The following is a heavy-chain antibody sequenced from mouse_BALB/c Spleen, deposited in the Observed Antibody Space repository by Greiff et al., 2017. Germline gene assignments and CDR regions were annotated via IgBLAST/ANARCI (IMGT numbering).Heavy chain of an antibody. CDR3: ARYDYGNCGNFDV. D-gene: IGHD2-1*01. J-gene: IGHJ1*01. CDR2: INPSTGYT. Sequence: QVQLQQSGAELAKPGASVKMSCKASGYTFTSYWMHWVKQRPGQGLEWIGYINPSTGYTEYNQKFKDKATLTADKSSSTAYMQLSSLTSEDSAVYYCARYDYGNCGNFDVWGAGTTVTVSS. CDR1: GYTFTSYW. V-gene: IGHV1-7*01.